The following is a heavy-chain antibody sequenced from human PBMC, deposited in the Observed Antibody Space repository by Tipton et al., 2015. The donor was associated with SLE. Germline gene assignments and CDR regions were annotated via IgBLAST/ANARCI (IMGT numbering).Heavy chain of an antibody. CDR3: ARGWGEQQLVKRFDS. V-gene: IGHV4-34*01. CDR1: GGSFSGYY. Sequence: TLSLTCAVYGGSFSGYYWSWIRQPPGKGLEWIAEINHTGSTNYNPSLKSRVTISVDTSKNQFSLKLSSVTAADTAVYYCARGWGEQQLVKRFDSWGQGTLVTVSS. J-gene: IGHJ4*02. D-gene: IGHD6-13*01. CDR2: INHTGST.